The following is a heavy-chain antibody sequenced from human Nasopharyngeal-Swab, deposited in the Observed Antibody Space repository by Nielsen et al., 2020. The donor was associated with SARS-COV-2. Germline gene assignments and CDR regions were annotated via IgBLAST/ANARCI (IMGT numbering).Heavy chain of an antibody. CDR1: GYTLTELS. J-gene: IGHJ5*02. V-gene: IGHV1-24*01. D-gene: IGHD3-10*01. CDR3: ATGPVRGVISWFDP. CDR2: FDPEDGET. Sequence: ASVKVSCKVSGYTLTELSMHWVRQAPGKGLEWMGGFDPEDGETIYAQKFQGRVTMTEDTSTDTAYMELSSLRSVDTAVYYCATGPVRGVISWFDPWGQGTLVTVSS.